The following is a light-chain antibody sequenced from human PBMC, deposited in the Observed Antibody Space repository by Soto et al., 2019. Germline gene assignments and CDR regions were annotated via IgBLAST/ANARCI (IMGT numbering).Light chain of an antibody. V-gene: IGKV3-20*01. Sequence: ENVLTQSPGTLSLSPGDRATLFCRARQSLTNPYIAWYQQKPGQAPRLLIYDISSRATGIPARFSGSGSGTEFTLTISSLQPDDFATYYCQHYNSYSGAFGQGTKVDIK. J-gene: IGKJ1*01. CDR3: QHYNSYSGA. CDR1: QSLTNPY. CDR2: DIS.